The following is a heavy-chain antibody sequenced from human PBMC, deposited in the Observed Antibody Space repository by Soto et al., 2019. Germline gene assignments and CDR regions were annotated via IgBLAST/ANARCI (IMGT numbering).Heavy chain of an antibody. J-gene: IGHJ4*02. V-gene: IGHV3-30*18. CDR1: GFTFSSYA. Sequence: QVQLVESGGGVVQPGRSLRLSCAASGFTFSSYAMHWVRQAPGKGLEWVAVILYDGSDKYYADSVKGRFTISRDNSKNTLSFRMKSLRAEETAGYYGAEALGELSPDSYAYWGQGTLTPVSP. CDR3: AEALGELSPDSYAY. CDR2: ILYDGSDK. D-gene: IGHD3-16*02.